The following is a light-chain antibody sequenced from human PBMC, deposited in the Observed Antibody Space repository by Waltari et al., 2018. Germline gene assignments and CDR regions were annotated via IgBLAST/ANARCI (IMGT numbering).Light chain of an antibody. J-gene: IGKJ2*01. V-gene: IGKV1-39*01. Sequence: DIQMTQSPSSLSASVGDRVPMPCRASQSVSRYLSWYQQKPGQAPKLLIFAASVLESEVPSRFSGSGSGTDFTLTINGLQPEDFATYYCQQSSSTLMYTFGQGTKVEI. CDR2: AAS. CDR1: QSVSRY. CDR3: QQSSSTLMYT.